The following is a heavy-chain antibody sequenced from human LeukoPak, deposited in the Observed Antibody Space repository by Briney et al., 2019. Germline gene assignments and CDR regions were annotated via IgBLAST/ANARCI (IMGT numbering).Heavy chain of an antibody. Sequence: GGSLRLSCAASGFTFSAYGMSWVRQSPRKGLEWVSGVSGADGTTYYADSVKGRFTISRDNSKSTLYLQMNNLRAEDTAVYYCARRWSWGSWGQGALVTVSS. V-gene: IGHV3-23*01. CDR2: VSGADGTT. CDR1: GFTFSAYG. D-gene: IGHD3-10*01. J-gene: IGHJ5*02. CDR3: ARRWSWGS.